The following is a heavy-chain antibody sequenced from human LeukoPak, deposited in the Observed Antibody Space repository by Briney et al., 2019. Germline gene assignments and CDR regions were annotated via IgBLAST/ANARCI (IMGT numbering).Heavy chain of an antibody. CDR3: ARANSRYDILTGYSNNWFDP. CDR2: INPNSGGT. D-gene: IGHD3-9*01. V-gene: IGHV1-2*02. Sequence: ASVKVSCKASGYTFTGYYMHWVRQAPGQGLEWMGWINPNSGGTNYAQKFQGRVTMTRDTSISTAYMELSRLRSDDTAVYYCARANSRYDILTGYSNNWFDPWGQGTLVTVSS. J-gene: IGHJ5*02. CDR1: GYTFTGYY.